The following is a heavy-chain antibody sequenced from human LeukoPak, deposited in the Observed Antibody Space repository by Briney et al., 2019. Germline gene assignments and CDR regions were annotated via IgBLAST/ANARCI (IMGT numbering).Heavy chain of an antibody. CDR3: ARADRLHGGPYLIGP. CDR1: GYSFTDYY. D-gene: IGHD2-21*01. CDR2: INPNSGGT. Sequence: ASVKVSWKTSGYSFTDYYMHWVRQAPGQGLEWMGWINPNSGGTSSAQKFQGRVTMTRDTSITTVYMEVRRLTSDDTAIYYCARADRLHGGPYLIGPWGQGTLVTVSS. V-gene: IGHV1-2*02. J-gene: IGHJ5*02.